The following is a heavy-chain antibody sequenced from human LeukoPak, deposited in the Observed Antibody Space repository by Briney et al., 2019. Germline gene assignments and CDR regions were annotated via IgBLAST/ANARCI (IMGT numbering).Heavy chain of an antibody. V-gene: IGHV3-15*01. Sequence: GGSLRLSCAASGLTFSDAWMSWVRQAPGQGLEWLGRIRSKADGGTADYAAPVTGRFTISRDDSKNTLYLQMNSLKAEDTAVYYCAADRGACPDWGQGSLVTVSS. D-gene: IGHD5-12*01. CDR3: AADRGACPD. CDR2: IRSKADGGTA. CDR1: GLTFSDAW. J-gene: IGHJ4*02.